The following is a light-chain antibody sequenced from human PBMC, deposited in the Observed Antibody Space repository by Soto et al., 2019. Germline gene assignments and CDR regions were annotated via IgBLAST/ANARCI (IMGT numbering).Light chain of an antibody. CDR3: QQSYNTPYS. CDR2: VAS. CDR1: QSISSY. Sequence: DIQMTQSPSSLSASVGDSVTIICRASQSISSYLNWYQQKPGKVPKLLISVASNLQSGVPSRFSGSGSGTDFTLTISRLQTEDVATYYCQQSYNTPYSFGQGTKLDIK. V-gene: IGKV1-39*01. J-gene: IGKJ2*03.